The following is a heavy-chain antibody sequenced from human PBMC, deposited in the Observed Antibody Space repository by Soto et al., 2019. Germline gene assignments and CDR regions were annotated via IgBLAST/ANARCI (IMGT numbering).Heavy chain of an antibody. CDR2: INSDGSST. Sequence: EVQLVESGGDLVQPGGSMRLSCAASGFTFGSSWMHWILKDPERGLGWVARINSDGSSTDYADSVKGRFTISRANAQNTLSLQMSSLRVEDTAVYYCAKIVTTGIAGGYFESWGQGALVTVSS. CDR1: GFTFGSSW. CDR3: AKIVTTGIAGGYFES. D-gene: IGHD6-13*01. J-gene: IGHJ4*02. V-gene: IGHV3-74*01.